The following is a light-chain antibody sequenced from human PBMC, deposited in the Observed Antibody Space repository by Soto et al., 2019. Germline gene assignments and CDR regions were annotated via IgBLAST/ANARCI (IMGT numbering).Light chain of an antibody. CDR1: QGISNY. Sequence: DIQMTQSPSSLSASVGDRVTITCRASQGISNYLAWYQQKPGKVPKLLIYAASTLQSGVPARFSGSGSGTDFTLTISSLQPEDVATYYCQKYKSVSFTCGQGPRLELK. CDR3: QKYKSVSFT. J-gene: IGKJ5*01. V-gene: IGKV1-27*01. CDR2: AAS.